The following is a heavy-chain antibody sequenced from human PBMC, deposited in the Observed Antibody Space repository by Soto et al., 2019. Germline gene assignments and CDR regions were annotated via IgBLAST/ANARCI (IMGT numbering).Heavy chain of an antibody. Sequence: SETLSLTCTVSGASITYGGYSWSWIRQTPGKGLEWIGYINHLETTFYNPSFESRLTLSIDRAKNQFSLKLSSVTAADTAVYYCARVARPKYDSSGYYYDYWGQGTLVTVSS. D-gene: IGHD3-22*01. CDR2: INHLETT. CDR3: ARVARPKYDSSGYYYDY. J-gene: IGHJ4*02. CDR1: GASITYGGYS. V-gene: IGHV4-30-2*01.